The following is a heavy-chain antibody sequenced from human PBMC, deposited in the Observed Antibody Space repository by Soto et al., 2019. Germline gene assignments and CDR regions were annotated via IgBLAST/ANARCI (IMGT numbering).Heavy chain of an antibody. CDR2: IIPIFGPA. Sequence: SVKVSCKASGGTFSSYAISWVRQAPGQGLEWMGGIIPIFGPANYAQKFQGRVTITADESTSTAYMELSSLRSEDTAVYYCVSWIQLKVPYGLDVWSQGTTVNVSS. J-gene: IGHJ6*02. D-gene: IGHD5-18*01. V-gene: IGHV1-69*13. CDR1: GGTFSSYA. CDR3: VSWIQLKVPYGLDV.